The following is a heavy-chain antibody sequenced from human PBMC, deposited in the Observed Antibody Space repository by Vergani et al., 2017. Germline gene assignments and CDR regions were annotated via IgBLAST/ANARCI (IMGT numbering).Heavy chain of an antibody. CDR1: GGSISSSSYY. D-gene: IGHD4-17*01. CDR3: ARHYGDYXFDY. Sequence: QLQLQESGPGLVKPSETLSLTCTVSGGSISSSSYYWGWIRQPPGKGLEWIGSIYYSGSTYYNPSLKSRVTISVDTSKNQFSLKLSSVTAADTAVYYCARHYGDYXFDYWGQGTLVTVSS. V-gene: IGHV4-39*07. J-gene: IGHJ4*02. CDR2: IYYSGST.